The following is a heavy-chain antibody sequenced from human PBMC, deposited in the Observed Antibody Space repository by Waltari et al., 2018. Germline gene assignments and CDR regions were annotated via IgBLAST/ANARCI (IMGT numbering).Heavy chain of an antibody. CDR2: VYPAASYI. CDR3: ARQGHGTSAEYLQH. CDR1: GSNFTNYW. J-gene: IGHJ1*01. V-gene: IGHV5-51*01. Sequence: EVQLVQSGAEVRQPGESLRISCTASGSNFTNYWNGWVRQLPGKGLEWMGFVYPAASYIRFSPSSQGQVTISADKSINTAYLRWSSLKASDTAMYFCARQGHGTSAEYLQHWGQGTLVTVSS.